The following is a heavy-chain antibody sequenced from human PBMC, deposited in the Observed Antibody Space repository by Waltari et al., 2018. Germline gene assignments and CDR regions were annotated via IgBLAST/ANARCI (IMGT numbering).Heavy chain of an antibody. V-gene: IGHV4-4*07. CDR3: ARGLAAAGTLWFDP. Sequence: QVQLQESGPGLVKPSETLFLTCTVSGGSISSYYWSWIRQPAGKGLEWIGRIYTSGSTNYNPSRKSRVTMAVDTSKNQFSLKLSSVTAADTAVYYCARGLAAAGTLWFDPWGQGTLVTVSS. D-gene: IGHD6-13*01. J-gene: IGHJ5*02. CDR1: GGSISSYY. CDR2: IYTSGST.